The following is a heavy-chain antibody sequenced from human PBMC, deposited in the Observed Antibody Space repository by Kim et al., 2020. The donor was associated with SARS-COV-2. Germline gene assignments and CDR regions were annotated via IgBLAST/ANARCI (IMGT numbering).Heavy chain of an antibody. CDR1: GYTFTSYA. D-gene: IGHD2-15*01. J-gene: IGHJ4*02. CDR2: INAGNGNT. CDR3: ARAMEGYCSGSSCYFSPFDY. V-gene: IGHV1-3*01. Sequence: ASVKVSCKASGYTFTSYAMHWVRQAPGQRLEWMGWINAGNGNTKYSQKFQGRVTITRDTSASTAYMELSSLRSEDTAVYYCARAMEGYCSGSSCYFSPFDYWGQGTLVTVSS.